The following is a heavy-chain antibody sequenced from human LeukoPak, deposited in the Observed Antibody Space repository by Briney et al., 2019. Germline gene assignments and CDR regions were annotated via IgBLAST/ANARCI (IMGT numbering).Heavy chain of an antibody. Sequence: GGSLRLSCAASGFTFSSYAMSWVRQAPGKGLEWVSAISGSGGSTYYADSVKGRFTVSRDNSKSTLYLQMNSLRAEDTAVYYCAKGGYSYGYKDYWGQGTLVTVPS. D-gene: IGHD5-18*01. CDR2: ISGSGGST. J-gene: IGHJ4*02. CDR3: AKGGYSYGYKDY. V-gene: IGHV3-23*01. CDR1: GFTFSSYA.